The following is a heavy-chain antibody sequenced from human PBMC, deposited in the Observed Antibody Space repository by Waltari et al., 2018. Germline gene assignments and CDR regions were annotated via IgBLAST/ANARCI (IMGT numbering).Heavy chain of an antibody. Sequence: EVQLVESGGGLVQPGGSLRLSCEASGFIFSANWVAWVRRAPGTGLGWVAGVKQDGGEQYYVDSVKGRFTISRDNAKNSLYLQMNGLRAEDTAVYYCARSAFWTFDYWGQGTLVTVSS. CDR1: GFIFSANW. CDR3: ARSAFWTFDY. CDR2: VKQDGGEQ. J-gene: IGHJ4*02. V-gene: IGHV3-7*01. D-gene: IGHD3-3*01.